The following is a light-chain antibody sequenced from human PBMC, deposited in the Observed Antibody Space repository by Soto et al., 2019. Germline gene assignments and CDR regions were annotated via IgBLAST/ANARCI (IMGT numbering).Light chain of an antibody. CDR2: EAS. CDR3: QQRYNWPPLT. CDR1: QSVGIH. V-gene: IGKV3-11*01. Sequence: EVVLTQSPGTLSLSPGERATLSCRASQSVGIHLAWYQQKPGRAPRLLIYEASNRSTGIPARFSGSGSGTDFVLTISSLEPEDFAVYYCQQRYNWPPLTFGGGTKAEIK. J-gene: IGKJ4*01.